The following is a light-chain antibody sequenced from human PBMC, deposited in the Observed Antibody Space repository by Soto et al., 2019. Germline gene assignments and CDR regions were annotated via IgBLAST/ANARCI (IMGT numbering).Light chain of an antibody. Sequence: DIQMTQSPSSLSASEGDRVTSTCRASQSISSYLNWYQQKPGKAPKLLIYAASSLQSGVPSRFSGSGSGTDFTLTISSLQPEDFATYYCQQSYSTPSTFGQGTRLEIK. V-gene: IGKV1-39*01. CDR1: QSISSY. CDR2: AAS. CDR3: QQSYSTPST. J-gene: IGKJ5*01.